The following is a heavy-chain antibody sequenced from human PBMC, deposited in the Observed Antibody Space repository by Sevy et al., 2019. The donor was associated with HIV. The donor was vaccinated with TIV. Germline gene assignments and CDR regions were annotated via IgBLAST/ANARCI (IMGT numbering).Heavy chain of an antibody. J-gene: IGHJ4*02. D-gene: IGHD1-26*01. CDR3: ATGRQGATYGY. V-gene: IGHV3-30*03. CDR1: GFNFRIYA. CDR2: ISYDGSDK. Sequence: WGSLRLSCAASGFNFRIYAMHWVRQAPGKGLEWVAVISYDGSDKFYAESVKGRFTISRDNSKNMVFLQLNSLRGDDTAVYYCATGRQGATYGYWGQGTPVTVSS.